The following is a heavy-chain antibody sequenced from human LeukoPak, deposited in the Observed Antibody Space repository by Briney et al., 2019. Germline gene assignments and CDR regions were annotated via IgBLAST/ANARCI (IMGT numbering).Heavy chain of an antibody. Sequence: ASVKVSCKASGYTFTGYYMHWVRQAPGQGLEWMGWINPNSGGTNYAQKFQGRVTMTRDTSISTAYMELSRLRSDDTAVYYCARDFKRVDSSAGWWGADYWGQGTLVTVSS. V-gene: IGHV1-2*02. J-gene: IGHJ4*01. CDR1: GYTFTGYY. D-gene: IGHD6-13*01. CDR2: INPNSGGT. CDR3: ARDFKRVDSSAGWWGADY.